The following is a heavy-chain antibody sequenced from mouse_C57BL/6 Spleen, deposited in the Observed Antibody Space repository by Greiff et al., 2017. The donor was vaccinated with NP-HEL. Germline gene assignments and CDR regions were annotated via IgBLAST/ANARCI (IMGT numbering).Heavy chain of an antibody. CDR2: IHPNSGST. D-gene: IGHD1-1*01. CDR1: GYTFTSYW. Sequence: VQLQQPGAELVKPGASVKLSCKASGYTFTSYWMHWVKQRPGQGLEWIGMIHPNSGSTNYNEKFKSKATLTVDKSSSTAYMQLSSLTSEDSAVYYCARWPTDWYFDVWGTGTTVTVSS. CDR3: ARWPTDWYFDV. J-gene: IGHJ1*03. V-gene: IGHV1-64*01.